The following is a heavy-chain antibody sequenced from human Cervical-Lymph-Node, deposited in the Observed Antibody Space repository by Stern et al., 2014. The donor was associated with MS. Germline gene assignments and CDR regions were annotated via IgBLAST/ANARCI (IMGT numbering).Heavy chain of an antibody. CDR3: ASPPPFDF. J-gene: IGHJ4*02. CDR1: GFSFSSYT. CDR2: ISFDGRNK. Sequence: VQLVESGGCVVQPGRSLRLSCAASGFSFSSYTMHWVRQAPGKGLEWVAAISFDGRNKYYADSVRGRFTISRDTSNNTLFLQMSTLRTEDTAVFYCASPPPFDFWGQGTLVAVSS. V-gene: IGHV3-30*14.